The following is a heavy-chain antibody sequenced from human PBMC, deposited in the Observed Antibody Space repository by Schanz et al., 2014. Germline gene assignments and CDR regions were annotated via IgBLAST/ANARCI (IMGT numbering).Heavy chain of an antibody. J-gene: IGHJ4*02. CDR1: GGSISSSF. CDR3: ARDKSGTYYTFDL. V-gene: IGHV4-59*01. D-gene: IGHD1-26*01. Sequence: QVKLQESGPGLVKPSETLSLTCNVSGGSISSSFWSWIRQPPGKGLEWIGYISYSGSTNYSPSLKSRVTISLDTSNNQISLKLRSVSAADTAVYYYARDKSGTYYTFDLWGPGTQVTVSS. CDR2: ISYSGST.